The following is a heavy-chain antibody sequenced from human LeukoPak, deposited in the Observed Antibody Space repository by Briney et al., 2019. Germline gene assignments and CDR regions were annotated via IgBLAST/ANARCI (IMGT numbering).Heavy chain of an antibody. CDR2: IYPGDSDT. D-gene: IGHD4-17*01. CDR1: GYSFTSYW. CDR3: ARQTTVTTRYWYFDL. Sequence: GESLKISCKGSGYSFTSYWIGWVRQMPGKGLEWMGIIYPGDSDTRYSPSFQGQVTISADKSISTAYLQWSSLKAWDTAMYYCARQTTVTTRYWYFDLWGRGTLVTVSS. J-gene: IGHJ2*01. V-gene: IGHV5-51*01.